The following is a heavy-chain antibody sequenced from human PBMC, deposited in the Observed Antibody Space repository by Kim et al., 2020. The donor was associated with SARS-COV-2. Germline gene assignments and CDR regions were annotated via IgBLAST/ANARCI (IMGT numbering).Heavy chain of an antibody. J-gene: IGHJ4*02. CDR3: ARSGDTAMVTGFDY. Sequence: PSLKSRVTISVDTSKNQFSLKLSSVTAADTAVYYCARSGDTAMVTGFDYWGQGTLVTVSS. D-gene: IGHD5-18*01. V-gene: IGHV4-4*09.